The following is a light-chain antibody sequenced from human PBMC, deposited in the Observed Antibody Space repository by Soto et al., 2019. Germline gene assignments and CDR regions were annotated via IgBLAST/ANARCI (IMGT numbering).Light chain of an antibody. V-gene: IGKV1-5*03. J-gene: IGKJ2*01. CDR1: QSISNW. CDR2: KAS. CDR3: QQYNHYSSYT. Sequence: DIQMTQFPSTLSASVGDRVTITCRASQSISNWLAWYQQKPGKAPKLLIYKASVLQSGVPSRFSGSGSGTEFTLTISSLQPVDFATYYCQQYNHYSSYTFGRGTKLEIK.